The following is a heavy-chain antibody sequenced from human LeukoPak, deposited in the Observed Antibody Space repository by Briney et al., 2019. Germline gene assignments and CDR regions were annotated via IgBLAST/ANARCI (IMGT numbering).Heavy chain of an antibody. J-gene: IGHJ6*04. Sequence: GGSLRLSCAASGFTFSSYWMSWVRQAPGKGLEWVANIKQDGSEKYYVDSVKGRFAISRDNAKNSLYLQMNSLRAEDTAVYYCAELGITMIGGVWGKGTTVTISS. V-gene: IGHV3-7*01. CDR3: AELGITMIGGV. CDR2: IKQDGSEK. CDR1: GFTFSSYW. D-gene: IGHD3-10*02.